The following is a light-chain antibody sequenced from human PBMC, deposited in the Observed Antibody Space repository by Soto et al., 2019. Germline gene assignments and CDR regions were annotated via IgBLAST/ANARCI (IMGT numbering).Light chain of an antibody. CDR1: QSVSNDY. CDR2: GAS. V-gene: IGKV3D-20*02. Sequence: EIVLTQSPGTLSLSPGERATLSCRASQSVSNDYLAWYQQKSGQAPRLLIHGASSRATGIPDRLSGSGSGTDFTLTISYLEPEDFAIYYCQQGGNWPLTFGQGTRL. CDR3: QQGGNWPLT. J-gene: IGKJ5*01.